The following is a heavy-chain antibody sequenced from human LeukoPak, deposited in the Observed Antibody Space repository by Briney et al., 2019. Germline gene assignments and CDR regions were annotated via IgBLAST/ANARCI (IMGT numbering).Heavy chain of an antibody. CDR1: GGSISSYY. D-gene: IGHD3-3*01. Sequence: SETLSLTCTVSGGSISSYYWSWIRQPAGKGLEWIGRIYTSGSTNYNPSLKSRVTMSVDTSKNQFSLKLSSVTAADTAVYYCARAHPQRSSGHGAFDIWGQGTMVTVSS. CDR3: ARAHPQRSSGHGAFDI. CDR2: IYTSGST. J-gene: IGHJ3*02. V-gene: IGHV4-4*07.